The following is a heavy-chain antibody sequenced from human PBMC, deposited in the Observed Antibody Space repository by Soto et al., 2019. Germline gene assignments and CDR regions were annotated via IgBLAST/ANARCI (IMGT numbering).Heavy chain of an antibody. CDR1: GYTFTSYG. CDR3: ARVGDLFGVVLSYGMDV. Sequence: QVQLVQYGAEVKKPGASVKVSCKASGYTFTSYGISWVRQAPGQGLEWMGWISAYNGNTNYAQKLQGRVTMTTDTSTSTAYMELRSLRSDDTAVYYCARVGDLFGVVLSYGMDVWGQGTTVTVSS. V-gene: IGHV1-18*04. J-gene: IGHJ6*02. CDR2: ISAYNGNT. D-gene: IGHD3-3*01.